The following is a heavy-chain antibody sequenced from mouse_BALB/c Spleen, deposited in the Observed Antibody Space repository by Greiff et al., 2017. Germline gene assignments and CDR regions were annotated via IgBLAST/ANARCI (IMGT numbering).Heavy chain of an antibody. CDR3: ARITTVVDAMDY. V-gene: IGHV5-15*02. D-gene: IGHD1-1*01. J-gene: IGHJ4*01. Sequence: EVQVVESGGGLVQPGGSRKLSCAASGFTFSDYGMAWVRQAPGKGPEWVAFISNLAYSIYYADTVTGRFTISRENAKNTRYLEMSSLRSEDTAMYYCARITTVVDAMDYWGQGTSVTVAS. CDR2: ISNLAYSI. CDR1: GFTFSDYG.